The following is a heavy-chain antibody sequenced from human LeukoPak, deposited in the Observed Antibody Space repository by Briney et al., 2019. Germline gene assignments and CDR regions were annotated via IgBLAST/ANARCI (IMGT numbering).Heavy chain of an antibody. CDR1: GYTFTGYY. CDR2: INPNSGGT. D-gene: IGHD2-2*01. J-gene: IGHJ4*02. V-gene: IGHV1-2*02. Sequence: SVKVSCKASGYTFTGYYMHWVRQAPGQGLEWMGWINPNSGGTNYAQKFQGRVTMTRDTSISTAYMELSRLRSDDTAVYYCARAYCSSTSCYPVFDYWGQGTLVTVSS. CDR3: ARAYCSSTSCYPVFDY.